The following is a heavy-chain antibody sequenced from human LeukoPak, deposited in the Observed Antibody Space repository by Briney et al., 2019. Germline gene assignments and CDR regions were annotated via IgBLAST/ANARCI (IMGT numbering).Heavy chain of an antibody. CDR3: ARDSAVGDNARWFDP. CDR1: GYTFTGYY. CDR2: INPTGGST. V-gene: IGHV1-46*01. Sequence: GASVKVSCKASGYTFTGYYMHWVRQAPGQGLEWMGLINPTGGSTGYAQKFQGRVTMTRDMSTSTDYMELSSLRSEDTAIYKCARDSAVGDNARWFDPWGQGTLVTVSP. J-gene: IGHJ5*02. D-gene: IGHD1-26*01.